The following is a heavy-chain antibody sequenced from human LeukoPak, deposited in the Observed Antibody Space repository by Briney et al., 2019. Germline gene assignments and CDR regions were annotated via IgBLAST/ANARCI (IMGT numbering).Heavy chain of an antibody. Sequence: PGGSLRLSCAASGFTFSSYWMSWVRQAPGKGLEWVANIKQDGSEKYYVDSVKGRFTISRDNAKNSLYLQMNSLRAEDTAVYYCARPPRTTPYCSGGSCYYYYYYIDFWGKGTTVTVSS. CDR1: GFTFSSYW. V-gene: IGHV3-7*01. CDR2: IKQDGSEK. D-gene: IGHD2-15*01. CDR3: ARPPRTTPYCSGGSCYYYYYYIDF. J-gene: IGHJ6*03.